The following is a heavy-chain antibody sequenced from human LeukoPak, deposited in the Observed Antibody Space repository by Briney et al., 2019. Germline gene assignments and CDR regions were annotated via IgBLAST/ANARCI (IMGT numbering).Heavy chain of an antibody. CDR3: ARDDCSSISCYHNWFDP. CDR1: GFTFTSYW. J-gene: IGHJ5*02. V-gene: IGHV3-7*01. D-gene: IGHD2-2*01. Sequence: GGSLRLSCAASGFTFTSYWMSCVRPAPGKGLDWVANIKQDGSEKYYVDSVKGRFTISRDNAKNSLYLQMNSLRAEDTAVYYCARDDCSSISCYHNWFDPWGQGTLVTVSS. CDR2: IKQDGSEK.